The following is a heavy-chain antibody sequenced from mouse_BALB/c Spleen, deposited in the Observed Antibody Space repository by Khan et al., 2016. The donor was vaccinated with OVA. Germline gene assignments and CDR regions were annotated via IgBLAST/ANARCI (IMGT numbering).Heavy chain of an antibody. J-gene: IGHJ3*01. D-gene: IGHD2-14*01. V-gene: IGHV1-4*01. CDR1: GYTFTSYS. Sequence: QVQLKQSGAELARPGASVKMSCKASGYTFTSYSMHWIRQRPGQALEWIGHINPDNNYSNYNQNFKDKATLIVDKSSSTSYMQLSSLTSEDSAVYYCVRGGAYHRSDGCFAYWGQGTLVTVSA. CDR2: INPDNNYS. CDR3: VRGGAYHRSDGCFAY.